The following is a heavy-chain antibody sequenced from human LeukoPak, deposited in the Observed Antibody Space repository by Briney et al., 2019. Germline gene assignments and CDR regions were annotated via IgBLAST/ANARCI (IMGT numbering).Heavy chain of an antibody. V-gene: IGHV4-4*07. CDR1: GGSISSYY. D-gene: IGHD3-10*01. Sequence: SETLSLTCTVSGGSISSYYWSWIRQPAGKGLEWIGRIYTSGSTNYNPSLKSRVTMSVDTSKNQFSLKLSSVTAADTAVYYCARDEYYYGSGSPRGIDPWGQGTLVTVSS. CDR3: ARDEYYYGSGSPRGIDP. J-gene: IGHJ5*02. CDR2: IYTSGST.